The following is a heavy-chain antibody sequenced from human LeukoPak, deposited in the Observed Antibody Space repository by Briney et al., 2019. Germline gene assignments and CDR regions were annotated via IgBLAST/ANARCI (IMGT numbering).Heavy chain of an antibody. D-gene: IGHD5-18*01. Sequence: PGGSLRLSCAASRFXFSDYYMSWIRQAPGKGLEWGSYISSSSVYTNYADSVKGRFTISRDNAKNSLYLQMNSLRAEDTAMYYCARILSYGLDYWGQGTLVTVSS. CDR1: RFXFSDYY. CDR2: ISSSSVYT. V-gene: IGHV3-11*03. CDR3: ARILSYGLDY. J-gene: IGHJ4*02.